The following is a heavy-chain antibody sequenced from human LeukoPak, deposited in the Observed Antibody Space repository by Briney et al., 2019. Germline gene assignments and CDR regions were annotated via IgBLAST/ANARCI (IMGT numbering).Heavy chain of an antibody. CDR1: GGSISAYY. CDR2: IYYSGST. CDR3: ARERDGYNDY. V-gene: IGHV4-59*12. D-gene: IGHD5-24*01. J-gene: IGHJ4*02. Sequence: SETLSLTCTVSGGSISAYYWTWIRQPPGKGLEWIGYIYYSGSTNYNPSLKSRVTISVDTSKNQLPLKLSSVTAADTAVYYCARERDGYNDYWGQGTLVTVSS.